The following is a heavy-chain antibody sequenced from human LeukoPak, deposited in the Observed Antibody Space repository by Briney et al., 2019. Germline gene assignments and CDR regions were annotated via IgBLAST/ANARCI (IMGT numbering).Heavy chain of an antibody. CDR3: ATYKPLNDYGDYRDAFDI. CDR1: GGSINGYY. Sequence: SETLSLTCTVSGGSINGYYWSWVRQPAGKGLEWIGRIYTTGSTYYNPSLKSRVTISVDTSKNQFSLKLSSVTAADTAVYYCATYKPLNDYGDYRDAFDIWGQGTMVTVSS. J-gene: IGHJ3*02. V-gene: IGHV4-4*07. D-gene: IGHD4-17*01. CDR2: IYTTGST.